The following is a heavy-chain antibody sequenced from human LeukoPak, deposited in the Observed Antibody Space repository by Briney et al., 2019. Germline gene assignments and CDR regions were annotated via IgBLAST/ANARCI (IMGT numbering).Heavy chain of an antibody. CDR2: IYYSGST. Sequence: SETLSLTCTVAGGSISSYYWSWIRQPPGKGLEWIGYIYYSGSTNYNPSLKSRVTISVDTSKNQCSLKLSSVTAADTAVYYCARHKWYYDFWSGYYSPFDPWGQGTLVTVSS. J-gene: IGHJ5*02. CDR3: ARHKWYYDFWSGYYSPFDP. D-gene: IGHD3-3*01. V-gene: IGHV4-59*08. CDR1: GGSISSYY.